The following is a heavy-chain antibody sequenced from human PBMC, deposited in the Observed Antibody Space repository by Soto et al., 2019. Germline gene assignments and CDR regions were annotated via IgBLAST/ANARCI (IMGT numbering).Heavy chain of an antibody. J-gene: IGHJ6*01. D-gene: IGHD3-22*01. CDR2: IGTAGDT. V-gene: IGHV3-13*04. CDR1: GFTCSSYD. Sequence: EVQLVESGGGLVQPGGSLRLSCAASGFTCSSYDMQWVRQATGKGLEWVSAIGTAGDTYYPGSVKGRFTISRENAKNSLYLPMHSLRAGDTAVYYRARSTPGGYHYCYVRDFLGQGTTVTVSS. CDR3: ARSTPGGYHYCYVRDF.